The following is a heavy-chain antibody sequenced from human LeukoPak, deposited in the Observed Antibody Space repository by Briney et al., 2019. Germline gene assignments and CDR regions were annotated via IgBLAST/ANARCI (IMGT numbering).Heavy chain of an antibody. V-gene: IGHV3-7*01. J-gene: IGHJ6*03. CDR2: IKEDGSEK. CDR1: GFTFSNYW. CDR3: ARRDYYYYYMDV. Sequence: GGSLRLSCAASGFTFSNYWMSWVRQAPGKGLEWVANIKEDGSEKYYVDSVKGRFTISRDNVKKSLYLQMNSLRAEDTAVYYCARRDYYYYYMDVWGKGTTVTVSS.